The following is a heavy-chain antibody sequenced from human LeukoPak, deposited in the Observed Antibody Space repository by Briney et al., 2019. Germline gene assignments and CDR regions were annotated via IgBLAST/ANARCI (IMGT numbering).Heavy chain of an antibody. CDR3: ASGGTAKASGSYGY. Sequence: SETLSLTCTVSGGSIRSSGYYWGWIRQPPGKGLEWIGSIYDSGSTYYNPSLKSRVTISVDTSKNQFSLKLSSVTAADTAVYYCASGGTAKASGSYGYWGQGTLVTVSS. V-gene: IGHV4-39*07. CDR1: GGSIRSSGYY. D-gene: IGHD1-26*01. J-gene: IGHJ4*02. CDR2: IYDSGST.